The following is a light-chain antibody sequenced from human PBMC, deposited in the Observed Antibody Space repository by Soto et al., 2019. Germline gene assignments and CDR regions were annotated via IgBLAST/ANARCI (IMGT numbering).Light chain of an antibody. CDR2: DVS. J-gene: IGLJ1*01. V-gene: IGLV2-11*01. Sequence: QSVLTQPRSVSGSPGQSVTISCTGTSSDVGGYNYVSWYQQHPGKAPKLMIYDVSKRPSGVPDRFSGSKSGNTASLTISGLQAEDEADYYCCSYAGSYTYVFGTVTKVNVL. CDR1: SSDVGGYNY. CDR3: CSYAGSYTYV.